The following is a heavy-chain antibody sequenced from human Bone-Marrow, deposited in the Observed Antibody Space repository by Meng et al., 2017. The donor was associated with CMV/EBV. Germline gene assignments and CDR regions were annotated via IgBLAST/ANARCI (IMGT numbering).Heavy chain of an antibody. CDR2: INPRGGSP. J-gene: IGHJ4*02. Sequence: YGYTFTSYSMHCVLQAPGHCLGWMGIINPRGGSPSYAQKFQGRVTMTRDTSTSTVYMELSSLRSEDTAVYYCASSYSGYDYSYLDYWGQGTLVTVSS. CDR3: ASSYSGYDYSYLDY. D-gene: IGHD5-12*01. V-gene: IGHV1-46*01. CDR1: GYTFTSYS.